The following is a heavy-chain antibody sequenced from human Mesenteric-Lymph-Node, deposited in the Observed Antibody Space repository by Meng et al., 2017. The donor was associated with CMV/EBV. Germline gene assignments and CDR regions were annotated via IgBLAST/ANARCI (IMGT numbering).Heavy chain of an antibody. J-gene: IGHJ4*02. CDR3: ARETWRGAFFDC. D-gene: IGHD1-26*01. CDR2: INHSGST. V-gene: IGHV4-34*01. CDR1: GGSLSGYY. Sequence: CAGDGGSLSGYYWSWIREPPGKGLEWIGEINHSGSTNYNPSLKSRVTISVDTSKNQFSLKLSSVTAADTAVYYCARETWRGAFFDCWGQGTLVTVSS.